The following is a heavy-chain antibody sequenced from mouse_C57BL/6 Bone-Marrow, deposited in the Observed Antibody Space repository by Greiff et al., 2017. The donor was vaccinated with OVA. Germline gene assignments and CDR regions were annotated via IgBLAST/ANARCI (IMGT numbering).Heavy chain of an antibody. Sequence: EVKLMESGAELVRPGASVKLSCTASGFNIKDDYMHWVKQRPEQGLEWIGWIDPENGDTEYASKLQGKATITADTSSNTAYMQLSSLTSEDTAVYYCILIYDGNYLFDNWGQGTTLSVSS. J-gene: IGHJ2*01. D-gene: IGHD2-1*01. CDR1: GFNIKDDY. CDR2: IDPENGDT. CDR3: ILIYDGNYLFDN. V-gene: IGHV14-4*01.